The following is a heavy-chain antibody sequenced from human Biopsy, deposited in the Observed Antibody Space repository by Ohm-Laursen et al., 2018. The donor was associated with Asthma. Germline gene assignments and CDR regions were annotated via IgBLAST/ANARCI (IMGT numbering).Heavy chain of an antibody. CDR3: SRDRGGSTRGGYYYYGMDV. V-gene: IGHV3-9*01. CDR2: ISWNSGTI. Sequence: SLRLSCAASGFTVSRDHMFWVRQAPGKGLEWVSGISWNSGTIAYADSVKGRFTISRDNSNNSVYLQMNSLRPEDTALYFCSRDRGGSTRGGYYYYGMDVWGQGTTVTVSS. J-gene: IGHJ6*02. D-gene: IGHD2-15*01. CDR1: GFTVSRDH.